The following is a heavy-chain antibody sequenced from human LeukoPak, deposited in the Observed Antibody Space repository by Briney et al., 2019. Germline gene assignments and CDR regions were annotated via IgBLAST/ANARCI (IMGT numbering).Heavy chain of an antibody. Sequence: GESLKISCKGSGYSFTSYWIGWVRQMPGKGLEWMGIIYPGDSDSRYSSSFQGQVTISVDKSISTAYLQWSSLKASDTAMYYCARGRGYCSGGSCYYFDYWGQGTLVTVSS. CDR1: GYSFTSYW. CDR2: IYPGDSDS. CDR3: ARGRGYCSGGSCYYFDY. V-gene: IGHV5-51*01. D-gene: IGHD2-15*01. J-gene: IGHJ4*02.